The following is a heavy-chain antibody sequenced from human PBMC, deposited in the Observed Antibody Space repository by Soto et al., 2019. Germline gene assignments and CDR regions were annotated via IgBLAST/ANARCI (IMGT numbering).Heavy chain of an antibody. CDR3: ARWPQLEPRFDY. Sequence: SETLSLTCSVSGGSISSGGYYWSWIRQHPGKGLEWIGYIYYSGSTYYNPSLKSRVTISVDTSKNQFSLKLSSVTAADTAVYYCARWPQLEPRFDYWGQGTLVTVS. CDR2: IYYSGST. J-gene: IGHJ4*02. CDR1: GGSISSGGYY. V-gene: IGHV4-31*03. D-gene: IGHD1-1*01.